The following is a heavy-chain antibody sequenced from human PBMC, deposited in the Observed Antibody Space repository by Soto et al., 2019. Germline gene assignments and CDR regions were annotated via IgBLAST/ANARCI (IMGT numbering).Heavy chain of an antibody. CDR2: INPNSGGT. V-gene: IGHV1-2*02. CDR3: ARESCSGGSCYYYFDY. J-gene: IGHJ4*02. D-gene: IGHD2-15*01. CDR1: GYTFTGYY. Sequence: QVQLVQSGAEVKKPGASVKVSCKASGYTFTGYYMHWVRQAPGQGLEWMGWINPNSGGTNYAQKFQGGVTMTRDTSISTAYMELSRLRSDDTAVYYCARESCSGGSCYYYFDYWGQGTLVTVSS.